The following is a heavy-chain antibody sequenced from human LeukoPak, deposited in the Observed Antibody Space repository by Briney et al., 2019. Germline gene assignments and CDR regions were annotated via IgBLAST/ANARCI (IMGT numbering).Heavy chain of an antibody. Sequence: PGGSLTLSCAASGFSFTSFAMNWVRQAPGKGLQWISVISGSGTSTYYADSVKGRFTISRDNSKNPLFLQMNSLRAEDTAIYYCAKASFTGYDYYFDYWGQGTLVTVSS. CDR1: GFSFTSFA. CDR2: ISGSGTST. J-gene: IGHJ4*02. CDR3: AKASFTGYDYYFDY. V-gene: IGHV3-23*01. D-gene: IGHD5-12*01.